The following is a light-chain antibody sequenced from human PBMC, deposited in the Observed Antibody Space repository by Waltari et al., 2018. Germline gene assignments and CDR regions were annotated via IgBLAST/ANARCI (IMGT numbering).Light chain of an antibody. V-gene: IGKV3-20*01. CDR3: QQHGSSPFT. CDR2: AAS. CDR1: QSVSSSS. Sequence: EIVLTQSPGTLSLSPGERATLSCRASQSVSSSSLAWYQQKPGQAPRLLIYAASRRATGIPDRISGSESETDFTLTLSSLEPEDFAVYYCQQHGSSPFTFGQGTKVEIK. J-gene: IGKJ2*01.